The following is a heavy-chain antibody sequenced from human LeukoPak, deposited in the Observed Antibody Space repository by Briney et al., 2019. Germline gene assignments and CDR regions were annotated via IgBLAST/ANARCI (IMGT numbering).Heavy chain of an antibody. CDR2: ISWNSGHR. CDR3: VKADDYGDYGSFDY. D-gene: IGHD4-17*01. CDR1: GFTFDDYA. Sequence: GGSLRLSCAASGFTFDDYAMHWVRQAPGKGLEWVSGISWNSGHRGYADSVKGRFAISRDNAKNSLFLQMNSLRAEDTALYYCVKADDYGDYGSFDYWGQGTLVTVSS. V-gene: IGHV3-9*01. J-gene: IGHJ4*02.